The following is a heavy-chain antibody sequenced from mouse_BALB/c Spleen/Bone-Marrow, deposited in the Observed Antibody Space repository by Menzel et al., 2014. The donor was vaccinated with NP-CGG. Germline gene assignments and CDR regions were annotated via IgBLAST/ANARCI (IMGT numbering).Heavy chain of an antibody. CDR1: GYTFTNYW. D-gene: IGHD2-4*01. V-gene: IGHV1-7*01. Sequence: QVQLQQSGAELAKPGASVKMSCKASGYTFTNYWMHWVKQRPGQGLEWIGYINPSTGYTEYTQKFKDKATLTADKSSTTAYMQLSSLTSKDSAGYYCAREGGIRSTGITTKVSDYWGQGTTLTVSS. CDR3: AREGGIRSTGITTKVSDY. CDR2: INPSTGYT. J-gene: IGHJ2*01.